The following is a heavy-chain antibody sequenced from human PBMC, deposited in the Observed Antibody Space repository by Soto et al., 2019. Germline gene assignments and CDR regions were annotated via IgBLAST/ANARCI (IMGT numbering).Heavy chain of an antibody. V-gene: IGHV3-23*01. CDR1: GLTFSTYP. Sequence: GGSLRLSCAASGLTFSTYPMIWVRQAPGKGLEWVSGISGSGISTYYTDSVKGRFTISRDNSKNTVFLQMNSLRDEDTAVYYCVKPPVITASYYYYDMDVWGQGTT. J-gene: IGHJ6*02. D-gene: IGHD4-4*01. CDR3: VKPPVITASYYYYDMDV. CDR2: ISGSGIST.